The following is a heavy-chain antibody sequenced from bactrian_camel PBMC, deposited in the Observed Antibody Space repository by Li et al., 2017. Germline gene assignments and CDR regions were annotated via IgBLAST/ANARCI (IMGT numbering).Heavy chain of an antibody. CDR3: APRRCWFEKIRSLDA. V-gene: IGHV3S55*01. D-gene: IGHD1*01. CDR2: IGNSDAP. Sequence: HVQLVESGGGSVQAGGSLRLSCAASGYTDSRSNCMGWFRQAPGKEREGIPSIGNSDAPYYADSVKGRFVISRDNSRSTLYLQMNNLRPEDTAMYYCAPRRCWFEKIRSLDAWGQGTQVTVS. J-gene: IGHJ6*01. CDR1: GYTDSRSNC.